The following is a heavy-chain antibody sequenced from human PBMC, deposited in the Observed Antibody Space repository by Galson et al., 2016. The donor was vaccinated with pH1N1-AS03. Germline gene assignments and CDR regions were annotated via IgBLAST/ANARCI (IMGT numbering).Heavy chain of an antibody. CDR1: GLSLRASGVG. Sequence: PALVKPTQTLTLTCTFSGLSLRASGVGVGWIRQPPGKPLEWLALIYWNSEKRYNPFLKGRLTITKDTSKNQVVLTMTNMAPGDTATYFCARKPTGSMVVTIGAGYFDLWGRGTLVAVSS. V-gene: IGHV2-5*01. CDR2: IYWNSEK. D-gene: IGHD2-21*02. J-gene: IGHJ2*01. CDR3: ARKPTGSMVVTIGAGYFDL.